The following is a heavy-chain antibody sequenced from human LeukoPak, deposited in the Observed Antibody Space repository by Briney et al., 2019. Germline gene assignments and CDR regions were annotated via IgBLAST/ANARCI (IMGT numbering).Heavy chain of an antibody. CDR1: GGTFSSYA. Sequence: SVKVSCKASGGTFSSYAISWVRQAPGQGLEWMGGIIPIFGTANYAQKFQGRVTITTDESTSTAYMELSSLRSEDTAVYYCARGPWHKVPAAIAYMDVWGKGTTVTVSS. V-gene: IGHV1-69*05. D-gene: IGHD2-2*02. J-gene: IGHJ6*03. CDR2: IIPIFGTA. CDR3: ARGPWHKVPAAIAYMDV.